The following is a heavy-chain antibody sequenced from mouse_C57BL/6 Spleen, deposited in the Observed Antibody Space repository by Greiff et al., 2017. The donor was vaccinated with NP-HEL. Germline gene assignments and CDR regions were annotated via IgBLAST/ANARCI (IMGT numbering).Heavy chain of an antibody. Sequence: VQLQQSGPELVKPGASVKISCKASGYSFTDYNMNWVKQSNGKSLEWIGVINPNYGTTSYNQKFNGKATLTVDQSSSTAYMQLNSLTAEDAAVYYCARTPFATVVEEDYFDYWGQGTTLTVSS. V-gene: IGHV1-39*01. CDR2: INPNYGTT. J-gene: IGHJ2*01. CDR1: GYSFTDYN. CDR3: ARTPFATVVEEDYFDY. D-gene: IGHD1-1*01.